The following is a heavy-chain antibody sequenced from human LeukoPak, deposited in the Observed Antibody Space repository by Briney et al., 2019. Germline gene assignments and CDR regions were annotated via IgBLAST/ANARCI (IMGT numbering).Heavy chain of an antibody. D-gene: IGHD6-25*01. CDR2: IFYSGHS. CDR3: ARIDPLGFFDQ. CDR1: GGFNSRYY. V-gene: IGHV4-59*12. J-gene: IGHJ4*02. Sequence: PSETLSLTCSVSGGFNSRYYWSWVRQPLGKGLEWLGHIFYSGHSNYNASLTSRIRMSVDTSKAQFSLGLASVIAADTAVYYCARIDPLGFFDQWGPGILVTVSS.